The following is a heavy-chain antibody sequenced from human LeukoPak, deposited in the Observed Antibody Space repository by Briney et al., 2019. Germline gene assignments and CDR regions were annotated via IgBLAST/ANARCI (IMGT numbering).Heavy chain of an antibody. D-gene: IGHD5-12*01. Sequence: SETLSLTCTVSGGSISSSSYYWGWIRQPPGKGLEWIGSIYYSGSTYYNPSLKSRVTISVDTSKNQFSLKLSSVTAADTAVYYCARQAISGYDPPPFDSWGQGTLVTVSS. J-gene: IGHJ4*02. CDR2: IYYSGST. V-gene: IGHV4-39*01. CDR3: ARQAISGYDPPPFDS. CDR1: GGSISSSSYY.